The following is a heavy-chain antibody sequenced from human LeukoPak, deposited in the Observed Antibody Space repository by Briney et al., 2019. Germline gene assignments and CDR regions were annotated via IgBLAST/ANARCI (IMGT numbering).Heavy chain of an antibody. CDR3: ARDRYPFEYYDFWSGYYPSDY. CDR1: GFTFSSYS. V-gene: IGHV3-21*01. Sequence: GGSLRLSCAASGFTFSSYSMNWVRQAPGKGLEWVSSISSSSSYIYHADSVKGRFTISRDNAKNSLYLQMNSLRAEDTAVYYCARDRYPFEYYDFWSGYYPSDYWGQGTLVTVSS. J-gene: IGHJ4*02. D-gene: IGHD3-3*01. CDR2: ISSSSSYI.